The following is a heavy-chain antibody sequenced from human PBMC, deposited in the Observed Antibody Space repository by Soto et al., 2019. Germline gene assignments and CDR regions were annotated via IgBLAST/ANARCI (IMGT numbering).Heavy chain of an antibody. V-gene: IGHV3-21*01. CDR1: GFTFSSYS. CDR3: ARDLRGTFLGDNWFDP. D-gene: IGHD3-3*02. CDR2: ISSSSSYI. J-gene: IGHJ5*02. Sequence: PGGSLRLSCAASGFTFSSYSMNWVRQAPGKGLEWVSSISSSSSYIYYADSVKGRFTISRDNAKNSLYPQMNSLRAEDTAVYYCARDLRGTFLGDNWFDPWGQGTLVTVSS.